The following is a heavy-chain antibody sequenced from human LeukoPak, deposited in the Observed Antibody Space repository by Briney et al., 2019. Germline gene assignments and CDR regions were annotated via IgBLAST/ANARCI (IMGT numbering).Heavy chain of an antibody. CDR1: GFTFSDYY. V-gene: IGHV3-11*01. CDR3: AKNTESFGDSSTGY. D-gene: IGHD4-17*01. J-gene: IGHJ4*02. CDR2: ISSSGSTI. Sequence: PGGSLRLSCAASGFTFSDYYMSWIRQAPGKGLEWVSYISSSGSTIYYADSVKGRFTISRDNAKNSLYLQMNSLRADDTAVYYCAKNTESFGDSSTGYWGQGTLVTVSS.